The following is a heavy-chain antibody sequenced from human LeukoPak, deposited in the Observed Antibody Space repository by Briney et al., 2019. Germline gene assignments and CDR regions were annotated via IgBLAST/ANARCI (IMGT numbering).Heavy chain of an antibody. J-gene: IGHJ3*02. CDR3: ARESRYCTNGVCSADAFDI. D-gene: IGHD2-8*01. V-gene: IGHV4-59*01. CDR1: GGSISGYS. Sequence: SETLSLTCTVSGGSISGYSWNWIRQPPGKGLEWIGYIYYTGNTDYNPSLKSRVTTSIDTSKKQFSLKLTSVTAEDTAVYYCARESRYCTNGVCSADAFDIWGQGTMVTVSS. CDR2: IYYTGNT.